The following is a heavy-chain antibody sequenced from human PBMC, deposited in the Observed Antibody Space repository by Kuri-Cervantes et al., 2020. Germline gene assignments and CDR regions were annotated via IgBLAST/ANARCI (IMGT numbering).Heavy chain of an antibody. D-gene: IGHD6-19*01. Sequence: GESLKISCAASGFTFSSYDMHWVRQATGKGLEWVSAIGTAGDTYYPGSVKGRFTISRENAKNSLYLQMNSLRAGDTAVYYCARDLGSGWLKGGGDYWGQGTLVTVSS. V-gene: IGHV3-13*01. CDR1: GFTFSSYD. CDR3: ARDLGSGWLKGGGDY. J-gene: IGHJ4*02. CDR2: IGTAGDT.